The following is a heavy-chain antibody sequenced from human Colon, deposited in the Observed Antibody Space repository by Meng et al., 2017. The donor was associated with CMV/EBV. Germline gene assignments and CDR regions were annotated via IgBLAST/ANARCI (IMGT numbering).Heavy chain of an antibody. J-gene: IGHJ4*02. D-gene: IGHD6-25*01. CDR1: GFAIHRHG. Sequence: SGFAIHRHGLHWVRQAPGKGLEWVGGISADGSRTFFADSVKGRFTISRDNSKNMQFLEMNSLRDEDTAVYFCATGGGTEAAAAGVFDFWGQGTLVTVSS. V-gene: IGHV3-33*01. CDR2: ISADGSRT. CDR3: ATGGGTEAAAAGVFDF.